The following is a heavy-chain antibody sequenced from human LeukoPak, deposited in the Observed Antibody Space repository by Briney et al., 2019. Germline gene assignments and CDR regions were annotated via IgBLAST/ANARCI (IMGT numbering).Heavy chain of an antibody. CDR2: MNPNSGNT. Sequence: ASVKVSCKASGNTFTSYDINWVRQATGQGLEWMGWMNPNSGNTGYAQKFQGRVTITWNTSISTAFMDLSSLRSEDTAVYYCARGPSGSWSSRVRYMDVWGKGTTVTVSS. CDR1: GNTFTSYD. J-gene: IGHJ6*03. D-gene: IGHD6-13*01. CDR3: ARGPSGSWSSRVRYMDV. V-gene: IGHV1-8*03.